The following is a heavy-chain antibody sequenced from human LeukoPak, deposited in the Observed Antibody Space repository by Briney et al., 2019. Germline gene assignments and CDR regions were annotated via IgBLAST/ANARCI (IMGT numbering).Heavy chain of an antibody. Sequence: SVKVSCKASGCTFSSYAISWVRQAPGQGLEWMGGIIPIFGTANYAQKFQGRVTITTDESTSTAYMELSSLRSEDTAVYYCARSAERATSGFDYWGQGTLVTVSS. D-gene: IGHD1-1*01. CDR3: ARSAERATSGFDY. V-gene: IGHV1-69*05. CDR1: GCTFSSYA. J-gene: IGHJ4*02. CDR2: IIPIFGTA.